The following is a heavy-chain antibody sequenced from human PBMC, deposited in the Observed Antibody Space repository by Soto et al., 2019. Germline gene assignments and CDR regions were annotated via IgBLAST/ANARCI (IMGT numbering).Heavy chain of an antibody. D-gene: IGHD2-21*01. CDR1: GFTFSSYS. V-gene: IGHV3-21*01. CDR2: ISGGSGYI. J-gene: IGHJ5*02. Sequence: EVQLVESGGGLVQPGGSLRLSCAASGFTFSSYSMNWVRQAPGKGLEWVSSISGGSGYIFYADSVKGRFTISRDNAKNSVYLQMNSLRAEDTAVYYCAGGRGDCISTTCPPLLDPWGQGTLVTVSS. CDR3: AGGRGDCISTTCPPLLDP.